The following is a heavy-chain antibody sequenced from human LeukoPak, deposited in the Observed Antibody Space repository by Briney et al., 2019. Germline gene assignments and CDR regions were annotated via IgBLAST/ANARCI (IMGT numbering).Heavy chain of an antibody. CDR1: GGSISSYY. Sequence: NTSETLSLTCTVSGGSISSYYWSWIRQPPGKGLEWIGYIYYSGSTNYNPSLKSRVTISVDTSKNQFSLKLSSVTAADTAVYYCARDNFRNGYYMDVWGKGNTVTVSS. CDR3: ARDNFRNGYYMDV. D-gene: IGHD2-8*01. CDR2: IYYSGST. V-gene: IGHV4-59*01. J-gene: IGHJ6*03.